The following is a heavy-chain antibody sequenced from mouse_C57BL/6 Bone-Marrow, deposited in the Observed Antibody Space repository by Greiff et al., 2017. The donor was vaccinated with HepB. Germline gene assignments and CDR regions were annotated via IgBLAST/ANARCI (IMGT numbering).Heavy chain of an antibody. V-gene: IGHV5-15*01. D-gene: IGHD1-1*01. J-gene: IGHJ3*01. Sequence: EVQGVESGGGLVQPGGSLKLSCAASGFTFSDYGMAWVRQAPRKGPEWVAFISNLAYSIYYADTVTGRFTISRENAKNTLYLEMSSLRSEDTAMYYCARRDYYGSSLWFAYWGQGTLVTVSA. CDR2: ISNLAYSI. CDR1: GFTFSDYG. CDR3: ARRDYYGSSLWFAY.